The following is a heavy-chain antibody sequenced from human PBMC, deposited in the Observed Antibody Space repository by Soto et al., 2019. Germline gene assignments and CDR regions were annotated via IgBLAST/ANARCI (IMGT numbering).Heavy chain of an antibody. Sequence: SQTLSLTCGISGDSVSSNNVAWNWIRQSPSRGLEWLGRTFFRSEWYNEYAASVKSRIAINPDTSQNQFSLQLNSVTPDDTAVYYCAKAGLYCSGGTCFSLDYWGQGILVTVSS. V-gene: IGHV6-1*01. J-gene: IGHJ4*02. CDR2: TFFRSEWYN. CDR3: AKAGLYCSGGTCFSLDY. CDR1: GDSVSSNNVA. D-gene: IGHD2-15*01.